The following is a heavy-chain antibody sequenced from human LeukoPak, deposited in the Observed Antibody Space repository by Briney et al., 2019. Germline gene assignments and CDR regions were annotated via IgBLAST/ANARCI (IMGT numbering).Heavy chain of an antibody. D-gene: IGHD7-27*01. Sequence: GGSLSLSCAASGFTFSTYGMHWVRQAPGKGLEWVAIIWYDGSNNYYADSVKGRFTISRDNSKNTLYLQVNSLRAEDTAVYYCARDLGKSRYFDYWGQGTLVTVSS. CDR3: ARDLGKSRYFDY. CDR1: GFTFSTYG. V-gene: IGHV3-33*01. CDR2: IWYDGSNN. J-gene: IGHJ4*02.